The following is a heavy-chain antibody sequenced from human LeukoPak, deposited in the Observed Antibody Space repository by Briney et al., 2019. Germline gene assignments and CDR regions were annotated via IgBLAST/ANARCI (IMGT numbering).Heavy chain of an antibody. D-gene: IGHD6-13*01. CDR2: IYYRGST. CDR3: ARVTGYVMEDYFDY. Sequence: PSETLSLTCTVSGGSISSYYWSWIRQPPGKGLEWIGNIYYRGSTNYNPSLKSRVTISVDTSKNQFSLKLSSVTAADTAVYYCARVTGYVMEDYFDYWGQGTLVTVSS. CDR1: GGSISSYY. J-gene: IGHJ4*02. V-gene: IGHV4-59*01.